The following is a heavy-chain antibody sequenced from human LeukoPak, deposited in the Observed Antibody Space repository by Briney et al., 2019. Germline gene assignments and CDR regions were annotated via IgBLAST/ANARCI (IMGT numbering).Heavy chain of an antibody. CDR3: AKDLSQLQSSVRVY. J-gene: IGHJ4*02. D-gene: IGHD4-11*01. Sequence: GGSLRLSCAASGFTLSSYAMSWVRQAPGKGLEWVSAISGSGGSTYYADSVKGRFTISRDNSKNTLYLQMNSLRAEDTAVYYCAKDLSQLQSSVRVYWGQGTLVTVSS. V-gene: IGHV3-23*01. CDR2: ISGSGGST. CDR1: GFTLSSYA.